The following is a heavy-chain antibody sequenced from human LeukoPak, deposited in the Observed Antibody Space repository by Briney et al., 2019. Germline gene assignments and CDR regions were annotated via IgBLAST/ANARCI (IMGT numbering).Heavy chain of an antibody. D-gene: IGHD7-27*01. J-gene: IGHJ5*02. CDR3: AKKVTGVGWFDP. Sequence: PSETLSLTCTVSGGSISSYYWSWIRKPPGKGLEWIGYIYHNGDTYYSPSLKSRITLSVDTSKKQFSLRLPSVTAMDAAVYYCAKKVTGVGWFDPWGQGTLVTVSS. CDR2: IYHNGDT. V-gene: IGHV4-59*04. CDR1: GGSISSYY.